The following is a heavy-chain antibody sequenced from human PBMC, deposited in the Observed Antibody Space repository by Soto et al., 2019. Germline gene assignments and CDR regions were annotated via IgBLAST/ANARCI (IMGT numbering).Heavy chain of an antibody. Sequence: WETLSLTCSVSGGSISGSYWSWIRQSPGKGLEWLGYAYYTGSTNYSPSLRSRVSISVDTSKNEFSLRLSSVTAADTAVYFCARSVAVPGAHIDYWGQGTQVTVSS. D-gene: IGHD6-19*01. V-gene: IGHV4-59*01. CDR3: ARSVAVPGAHIDY. CDR2: AYYTGST. J-gene: IGHJ4*02. CDR1: GGSISGSY.